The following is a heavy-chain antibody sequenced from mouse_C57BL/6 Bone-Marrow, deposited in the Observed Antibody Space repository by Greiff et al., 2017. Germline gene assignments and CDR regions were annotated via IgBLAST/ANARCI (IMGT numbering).Heavy chain of an antibody. CDR1: GFTFSDYG. Sequence: EVHLVESGGGLVKPGGSLKLSCAASGFTFSDYGMHWVRQAPEKGLEWVAYISSGSSTINYADTVKGRVTISRDNSKNTLFLQMTSLRAEDAAMYYCAIGAMDYWGQGTSVTVSS. CDR2: ISSGSSTI. J-gene: IGHJ4*01. CDR3: AIGAMDY. V-gene: IGHV5-17*01.